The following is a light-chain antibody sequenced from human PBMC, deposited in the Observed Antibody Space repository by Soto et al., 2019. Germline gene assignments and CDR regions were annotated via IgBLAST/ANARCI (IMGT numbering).Light chain of an antibody. CDR1: QNVTRS. J-gene: IGKJ1*01. CDR2: DAS. V-gene: IGKV3-15*01. Sequence: EIVVTQSPATLSVSPGDRATLSCTASQNVTRSLAWYQQKPGQTPRLLIYDASSRAAGIPDRLNGGGSGTEFTLTISSLQSEDFALYFCQQYDTWWTFGQGTRV. CDR3: QQYDTWWT.